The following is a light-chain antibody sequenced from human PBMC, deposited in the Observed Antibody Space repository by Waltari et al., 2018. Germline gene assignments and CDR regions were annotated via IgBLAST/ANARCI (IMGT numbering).Light chain of an antibody. CDR2: HVS. CDR3: ASETSTTTLYV. V-gene: IGLV2-14*03. J-gene: IGLJ1*01. CDR1: SSDSGFYKF. Sequence: HSALTQPASVSGSPGQSITIPCTGTSSDSGFYKFVSCSQQHPGKAPKVMIYHVSNRPSGVSNRFSGSKSGNTASLTISGLQPEDEADYYCASETSTTTLYVFGSGTKVTVL.